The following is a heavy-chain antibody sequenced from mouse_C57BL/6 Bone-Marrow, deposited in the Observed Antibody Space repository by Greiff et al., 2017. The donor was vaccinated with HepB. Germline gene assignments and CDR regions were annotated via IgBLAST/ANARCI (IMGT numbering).Heavy chain of an antibody. CDR2: IWSGGST. CDR1: GFSLTSYG. CDR3: ARADDNAFAY. D-gene: IGHD2-4*01. V-gene: IGHV2-2*01. Sequence: QVQLQQSGPGLVQPSQSLSITCTVSGFSLTSYGVHWVRQSPGKGLEWLGVIWSGGSTDYNAAFISRLSISKNNSTSQVFFKMNSLQADDTAIYCCARADDNAFAYWGQGTLVTVSA. J-gene: IGHJ3*01.